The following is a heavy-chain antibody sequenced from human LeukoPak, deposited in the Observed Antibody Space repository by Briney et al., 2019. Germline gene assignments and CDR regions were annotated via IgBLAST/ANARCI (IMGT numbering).Heavy chain of an antibody. D-gene: IGHD3-22*01. CDR2: ISGSGGTT. Sequence: GGSLRLSCAASGFTFSSYDMNWVRQAPGKGLEWVSGISGSGGTTYYVDSVKGRFTISRDNSKNTLYLQMNSLRAEDTAVYYCAKWDTYYDSSGYYFYWGQGTLVTVSS. CDR3: AKWDTYYDSSGYYFY. CDR1: GFTFSSYD. V-gene: IGHV3-23*01. J-gene: IGHJ4*02.